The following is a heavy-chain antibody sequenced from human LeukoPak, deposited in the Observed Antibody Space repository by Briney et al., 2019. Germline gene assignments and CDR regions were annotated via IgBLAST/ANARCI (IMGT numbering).Heavy chain of an antibody. D-gene: IGHD6-13*01. CDR1: GFTFSSYG. CDR3: AKDLSSSWNYFDY. J-gene: IGHJ4*02. CDR2: ISYDGSNK. V-gene: IGHV3-30*18. Sequence: GRSLRLSCAASGFTFSSYGMHWVRQAPGKGLEWVAVISYDGSNKYYADSVKGRFTISRDNSKNTLYLQMNSLRAEDTAVYYCAKDLSSSWNYFDYWGQGTLVTVSS.